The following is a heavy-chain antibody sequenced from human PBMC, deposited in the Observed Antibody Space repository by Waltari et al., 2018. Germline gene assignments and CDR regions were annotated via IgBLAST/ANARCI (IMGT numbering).Heavy chain of an antibody. CDR2: IYHSGGT. CDR1: GYSISSGYY. V-gene: IGHV4-38-2*02. CDR3: ARIDDFWSGPADV. D-gene: IGHD3-3*01. Sequence: QVQLQESGPGLVKPSETLSLTCTVSGYSISSGYYWGWIRQPPGKGLEGIGSIYHSGGTYYTPSLKSRVTISVDTSKNQFSLKLSSVTAADTAVYYCARIDDFWSGPADVWGKGTRSPSPQ. J-gene: IGHJ6*04.